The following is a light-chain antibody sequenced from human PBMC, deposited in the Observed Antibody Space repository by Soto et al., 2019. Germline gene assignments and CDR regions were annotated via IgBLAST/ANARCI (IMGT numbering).Light chain of an antibody. CDR3: QKYNCAPRT. CDR2: GAS. CDR1: QGISYH. J-gene: IGKJ1*01. V-gene: IGKV1-27*01. Sequence: DLQMTQSPSSLSATVGDRVTITCRASQGISYHVAWYQQKPGKVPKLLIYGASTLQSGVPSRFSGSGSGTDFTLTISSLQPEDFATYYCQKYNCAPRTFGQGTKVEFK.